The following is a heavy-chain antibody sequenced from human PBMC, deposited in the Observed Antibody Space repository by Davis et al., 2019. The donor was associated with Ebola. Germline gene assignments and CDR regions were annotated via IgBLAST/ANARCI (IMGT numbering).Heavy chain of an antibody. J-gene: IGHJ3*02. CDR2: ISSSSSYI. V-gene: IGHV3-21*01. CDR1: GFTFSSYS. Sequence: PGGSLRLSCAASGFTFSSYSMNWVRQAPGKGLEWVSSISSSSSYIYYADSVKGRFTISRDNAKNSLYLQMNSLRAEDTAVYYCARVGRATVTRSDAFDTWGQGTMVTVSS. CDR3: ARVGRATVTRSDAFDT. D-gene: IGHD4-17*01.